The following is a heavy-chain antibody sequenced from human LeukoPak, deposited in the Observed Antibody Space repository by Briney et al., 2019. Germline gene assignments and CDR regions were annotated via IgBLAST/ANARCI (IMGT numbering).Heavy chain of an antibody. Sequence: SETLSLTCTVSGGSISSGDYYWSWIRQPPGKGLEWIGYIYYSGSTYYNPSLKSRVTISVDTSKNQFSLKLSSVTAADTAVYYCARVARPYYFDYWGQGTLVTVS. CDR1: GGSISSGDYY. D-gene: IGHD5-12*01. CDR3: ARVARPYYFDY. J-gene: IGHJ4*02. CDR2: IYYSGST. V-gene: IGHV4-30-4*01.